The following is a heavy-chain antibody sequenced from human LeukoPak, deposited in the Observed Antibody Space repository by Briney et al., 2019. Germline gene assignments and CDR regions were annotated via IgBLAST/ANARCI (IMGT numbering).Heavy chain of an antibody. J-gene: IGHJ4*02. CDR2: INHSGST. CDR3: ARGLTPTDSSGYY. V-gene: IGHV4-34*01. D-gene: IGHD3-22*01. CDR1: GGSISSYY. Sequence: SETLSLTCTVSGGSISSYYWSWIRQPPGKGLEWIGEINHSGSTNYNPSLKSRVTISVDTSKNQFSLKLSSVTAADTAVYYCARGLTPTDSSGYYWGQGTLVTVSS.